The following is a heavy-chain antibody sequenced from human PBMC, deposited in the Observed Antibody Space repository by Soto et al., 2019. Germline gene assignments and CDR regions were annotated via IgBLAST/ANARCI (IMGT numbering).Heavy chain of an antibody. CDR2: IKSKTDGGTT. Sequence: GGSLRLSCAASGFTFSNAWMSWVRQAPGKGLEWVGRIKSKTDGGTTDYAAPVKGRFTISRDDSKNTLYLQMNSLKTEDTAVYYCTTDGPLVQAPRYCSGGSCYNSLRFDYWGQGTLVTVSS. J-gene: IGHJ4*02. V-gene: IGHV3-15*01. CDR1: GFTFSNAW. D-gene: IGHD2-15*01. CDR3: TTDGPLVQAPRYCSGGSCYNSLRFDY.